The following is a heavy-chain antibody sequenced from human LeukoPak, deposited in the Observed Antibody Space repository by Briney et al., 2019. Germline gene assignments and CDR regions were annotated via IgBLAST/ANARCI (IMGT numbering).Heavy chain of an antibody. D-gene: IGHD6-6*01. CDR2: VNPNSGGT. CDR3: ARAPLYGSCEY. V-gene: IGHV1-2*02. CDR1: GYTFTGYS. Sequence: ASVKVSCKASGYTFTGYSMHWVRQAPGQGLEWMGWVNPNSGGTNYAQKLQGRVTMTTDTSTSTAYMELRSLRSDDTAVYYCARAPLYGSCEYWGQGTLVTVSS. J-gene: IGHJ4*02.